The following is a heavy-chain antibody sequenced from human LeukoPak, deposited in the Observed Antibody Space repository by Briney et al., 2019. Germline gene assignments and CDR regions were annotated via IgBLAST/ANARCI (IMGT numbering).Heavy chain of an antibody. V-gene: IGHV3-64D*06. D-gene: IGHD3-9*01. J-gene: IGHJ4*02. CDR3: VKEYDILTGYLDY. CDR1: GFTFSSYA. CDR2: ISSNGGST. Sequence: GGSLTLSCSASGFTFSSYAMHWVRQAPGKGLEYVSAISSNGGSTYYADSVKGRFTISRDNSKNTLYLQMSSLRAEDTAAYYCVKEYDILTGYLDYWGQGTLVTVSS.